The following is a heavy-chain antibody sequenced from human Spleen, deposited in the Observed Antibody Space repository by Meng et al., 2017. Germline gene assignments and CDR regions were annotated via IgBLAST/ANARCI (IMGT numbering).Heavy chain of an antibody. CDR2: IIPIFGTP. V-gene: IGHV1-69*05. J-gene: IGHJ4*02. Sequence: SVKAPRKASGGTFSSYAISWVRQAPGQGLEWMGGIIPIFGTPNYAQKFQDRVTITTDEATTTVYMELTGLTSEDTAVYYCARNAGNCISTTCYSLDYWGQGTLVTVSS. CDR1: GGTFSSYA. D-gene: IGHD2-2*01. CDR3: ARNAGNCISTTCYSLDY.